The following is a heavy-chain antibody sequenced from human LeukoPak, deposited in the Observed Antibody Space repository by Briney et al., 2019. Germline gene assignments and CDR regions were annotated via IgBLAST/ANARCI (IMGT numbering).Heavy chain of an antibody. J-gene: IGHJ4*02. CDR1: GYTFTDYH. V-gene: IGHV1-2*02. CDR2: INPNGGGT. Sequence: ASVKVSCKASGYTFTDYHIHWVRQAPGQGLEWMGWINPNGGGTNYAEKFHGRLTTTRDTSISTAFMELSGLRSDDTAVYYCTRFRHVAVAGTPHFDYWGQGALVTVSS. CDR3: TRFRHVAVAGTPHFDY. D-gene: IGHD6-19*01.